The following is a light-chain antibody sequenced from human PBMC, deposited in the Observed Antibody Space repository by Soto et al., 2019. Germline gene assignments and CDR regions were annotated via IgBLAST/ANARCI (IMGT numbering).Light chain of an antibody. CDR1: QSVSNSY. CDR3: QVHGSSRT. V-gene: IGKV3-20*01. CDR2: DAS. J-gene: IGKJ1*01. Sequence: EVVLTQSPATLALSPGERATLSCRASQSVSNSYIAWYQQKPGQAPRILMYDASRRATGIPDIFTGSGSGTHFTLPITRLEPVDFAVYYCQVHGSSRTFGQGTKVQIK.